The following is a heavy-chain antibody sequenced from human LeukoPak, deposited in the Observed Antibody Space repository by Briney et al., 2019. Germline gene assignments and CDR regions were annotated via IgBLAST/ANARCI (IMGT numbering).Heavy chain of an antibody. J-gene: IGHJ4*02. Sequence: SETLSLTCTVSGSSISSGGYYWSWIRQHPGKGLEWIGYIYYSGSTFYNPSLKSRVTISVDTSKNQFSLELSSVTAADTAVYYCARSLGKFDYWGQGTLVTVSS. D-gene: IGHD3-10*01. CDR3: ARSLGKFDY. V-gene: IGHV4-31*03. CDR2: IYYSGST. CDR1: GSSISSGGYY.